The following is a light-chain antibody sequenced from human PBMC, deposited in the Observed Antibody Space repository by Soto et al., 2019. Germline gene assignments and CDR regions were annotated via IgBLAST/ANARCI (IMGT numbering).Light chain of an antibody. CDR3: QQYNSYPWT. CDR1: QSISSW. Sequence: DIQMTQSPSTLSASVGDRVTITCRASQSISSWLAWFQQKPGRAPELLIYDASNLESGVPSRFSGGGSGTEFTLTISSLQPDDFATYYCQQYNSYPWTFGQGTKVDIK. CDR2: DAS. V-gene: IGKV1-5*01. J-gene: IGKJ1*01.